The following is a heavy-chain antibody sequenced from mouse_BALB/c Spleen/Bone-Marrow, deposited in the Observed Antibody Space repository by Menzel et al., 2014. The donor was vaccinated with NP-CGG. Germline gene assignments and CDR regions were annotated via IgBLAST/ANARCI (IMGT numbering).Heavy chain of an antibody. CDR1: GYVFSTYW. V-gene: IGHV1-80*01. Sequence: VQLQQSGAELMRPGSSVKISCKASGYVFSTYWMNWVKQRPGQGLERIGQIYPGDGDTNYNGKFKDKVILTADKSSSTAYMQLGSLTSEDSAVYFCARSGKGAMDYWGQGTSVTVSS. CDR2: IYPGDGDT. CDR3: ARSGKGAMDY. J-gene: IGHJ4*01. D-gene: IGHD2-1*01.